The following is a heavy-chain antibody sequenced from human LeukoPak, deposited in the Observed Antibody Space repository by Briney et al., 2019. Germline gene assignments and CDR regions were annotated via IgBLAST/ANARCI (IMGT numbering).Heavy chain of an antibody. CDR2: ISSSGSPI. CDR1: KFSFSSYE. J-gene: IGHJ4*02. CDR3: ARRDSSGWGIDY. Sequence: GGSLRLSCAASKFSFSSYEMNWVRQAPGKGLEWVSYISSSGSPICYADSVKGRFTVSRDNAKNSLFLQMNSLSAEDTAVYYCARRDSSGWGIDYWGQGPLVTVSS. D-gene: IGHD6-19*01. V-gene: IGHV3-48*03.